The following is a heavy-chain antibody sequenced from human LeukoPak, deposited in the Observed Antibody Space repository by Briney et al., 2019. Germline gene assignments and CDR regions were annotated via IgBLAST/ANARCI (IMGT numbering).Heavy chain of an antibody. D-gene: IGHD1-26*01. Sequence: GASVKVSCKASGYTLTDYYIHWVRQAPGQGLEWMGWINPNSGGTNYAQKFQGRVTMTRDTSISTAYMELSRLRSDDTAVYYCARAGGSSDYYYYMDVWGKGTTVTVSS. CDR2: INPNSGGT. CDR1: GYTLTDYY. V-gene: IGHV1-2*02. CDR3: ARAGGSSDYYYYMDV. J-gene: IGHJ6*03.